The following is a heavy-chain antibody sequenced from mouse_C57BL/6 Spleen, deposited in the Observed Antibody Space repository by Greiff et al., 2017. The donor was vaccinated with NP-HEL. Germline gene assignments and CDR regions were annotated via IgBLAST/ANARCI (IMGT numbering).Heavy chain of an antibody. CDR3: ARLGFHYYGSSYWYFDV. Sequence: EVQLQQSGPELVKPGASVKIPCKASGYTFTDYNMDWVKQSHGKSLEWIGDINPNNGGTIYNQKFKGKATLTVDKSSSTAYMELRSLTSEDTAVYYCARLGFHYYGSSYWYFDVWGTGTTVTVSS. V-gene: IGHV1-18*01. D-gene: IGHD1-1*01. CDR1: GYTFTDYN. CDR2: INPNNGGT. J-gene: IGHJ1*03.